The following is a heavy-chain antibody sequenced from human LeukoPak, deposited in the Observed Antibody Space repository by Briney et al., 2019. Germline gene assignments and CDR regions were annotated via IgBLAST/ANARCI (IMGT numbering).Heavy chain of an antibody. V-gene: IGHV3-30-3*01. CDR3: AREGLTGTTWAYYYYYYGMDV. CDR2: ISYDGSNK. D-gene: IGHD1-7*01. CDR1: GFTFSSYA. Sequence: QRGGSLRLSCAASGFTFSSYAMHWVRQAPGKGLEWGAVISYDGSNKYYADSVKGRFTITRDNSKNTLYLQMNSLRAGDTAVYYCAREGLTGTTWAYYYYYYGMDVWGQGTTVTVSS. J-gene: IGHJ6*02.